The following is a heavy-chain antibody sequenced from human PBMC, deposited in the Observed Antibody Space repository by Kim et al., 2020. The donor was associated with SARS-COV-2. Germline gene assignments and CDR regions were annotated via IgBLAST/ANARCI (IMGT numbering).Heavy chain of an antibody. J-gene: IGHJ4*02. Sequence: VKGRVTISGDNSKNTLYLQMNSLGAEDTAVYYCARDGGNVVVVAAPLDYWGQGTLVTVSS. D-gene: IGHD2-15*01. V-gene: IGHV3-30*01. CDR3: ARDGGNVVVVAAPLDY.